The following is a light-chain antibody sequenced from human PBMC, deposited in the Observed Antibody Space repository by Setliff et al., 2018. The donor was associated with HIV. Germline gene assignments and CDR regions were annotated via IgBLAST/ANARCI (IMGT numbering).Light chain of an antibody. J-gene: IGLJ3*02. CDR1: SSDIGTYNL. CDR2: EGS. CDR3: CSYAGNNIVSV. Sequence: QSALTQPASVSGSPGQSITISCTGTSSDIGTYNLVSWYQQHPGKAPKLMIYEGSKRHSGVSNRFSGSKSGNTASLTISGLQAEDEADYYCCSYAGNNIVSVFGGGTQGHRP. V-gene: IGLV2-23*01.